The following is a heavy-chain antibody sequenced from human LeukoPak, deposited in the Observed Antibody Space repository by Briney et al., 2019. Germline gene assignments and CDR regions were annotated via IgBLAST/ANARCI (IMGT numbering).Heavy chain of an antibody. J-gene: IGHJ4*02. CDR3: AGSAGGALDF. CDR2: IYGGGNT. Sequence: GGSLRPSCAVSGFSVNRIFWTWVRQAPGKGLEWVSVIYGGGNTYYADSVKGRFTISTDNSKNTLYLQMNNLRVEDAALYYCAGSAGGALDFWGQGALVTVSS. CDR1: GFSVNRIF. D-gene: IGHD1-26*01. V-gene: IGHV3-66*01.